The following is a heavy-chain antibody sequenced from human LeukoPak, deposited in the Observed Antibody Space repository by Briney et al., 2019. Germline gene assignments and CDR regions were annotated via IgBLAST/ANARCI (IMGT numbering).Heavy chain of an antibody. CDR1: GYTFTGYY. CDR2: INPNSGGT. D-gene: IGHD3-3*01. CDR3: ARGSDDFWSGYSPSY. V-gene: IGHV1-2*02. J-gene: IGHJ4*02. Sequence: ASVKVSCKASGYTFTGYYIHWVRQAPGQGLEWMGWINPNSGGTNYAQKFQGRVTMTRDTSISTAYMELSRLRSDDTAVYYCARGSDDFWSGYSPSYWGQGTLVTVSS.